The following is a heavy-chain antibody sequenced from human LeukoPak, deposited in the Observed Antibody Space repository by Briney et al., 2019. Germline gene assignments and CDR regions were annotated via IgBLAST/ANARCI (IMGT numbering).Heavy chain of an antibody. CDR1: GGSISSGDYS. D-gene: IGHD1-26*01. J-gene: IGHJ4*02. V-gene: IGHV4-30-2*01. CDR3: ARVRVLGSYQSFDY. CDR2: IYHSGSS. Sequence: PSETLSLTCAVSGGSISSGDYSWSWIRQPPGKGLEWIGYIYHSGSSYYNPSLKSRVTISVDTSKNQFSLKLSSVTAADTAVYYCARVRVLGSYQSFDYWGQGTLVTVSS.